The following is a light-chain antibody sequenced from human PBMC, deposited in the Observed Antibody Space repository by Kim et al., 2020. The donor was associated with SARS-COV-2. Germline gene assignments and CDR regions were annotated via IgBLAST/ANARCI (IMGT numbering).Light chain of an antibody. Sequence: ASVGDTVTITCRASQTISSWLAWYQQKPGKAPKVLIYKASSLESGVPSRFSGSGSGTEFTLTISSLQPDDFAAYYCQQYNSFPWTFGQGTKVDIK. J-gene: IGKJ1*01. CDR1: QTISSW. CDR3: QQYNSFPWT. CDR2: KAS. V-gene: IGKV1-5*03.